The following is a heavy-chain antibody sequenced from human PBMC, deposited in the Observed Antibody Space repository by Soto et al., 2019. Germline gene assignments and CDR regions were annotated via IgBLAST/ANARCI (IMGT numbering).Heavy chain of an antibody. Sequence: QVQLQESGPGLVEPSQTLSLTCSVSGGFISRGSYYWSWIRQFPGKGLEWIGYIHYRGSTYYNPSLKSRGSISVDMSKNQLSLNLTSVTAADTAVYYCARCRDAFGFDSWGQGTLVTVSS. D-gene: IGHD2-2*01. J-gene: IGHJ4*02. CDR1: GGFISRGSYY. CDR3: ARCRDAFGFDS. CDR2: IHYRGST. V-gene: IGHV4-31*03.